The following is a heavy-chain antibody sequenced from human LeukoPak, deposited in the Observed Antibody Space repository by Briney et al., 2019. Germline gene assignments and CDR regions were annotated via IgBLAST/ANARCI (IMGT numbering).Heavy chain of an antibody. D-gene: IGHD1/OR15-1a*01. CDR3: AGQGTSGFYYFDY. Sequence: SETLSLTCTVSGGSITTDYWGWIRQPPGKGLEWIGYIFYSGSAHYNPSLESRITISLDTSRNQLSLRLTSVTAADTDVYHCAGQGTSGFYYFDYWGLGTLVTVSS. CDR2: IFYSGSA. J-gene: IGHJ4*02. V-gene: IGHV4-59*08. CDR1: GGSITTDY.